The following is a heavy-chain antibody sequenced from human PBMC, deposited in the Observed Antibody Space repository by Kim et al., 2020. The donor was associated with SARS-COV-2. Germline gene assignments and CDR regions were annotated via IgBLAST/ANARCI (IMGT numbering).Heavy chain of an antibody. D-gene: IGHD3-22*01. Sequence: SETLSLTCSVSGSSVSGTGHFWSWVRQPLGKGLEWIGRVYGSGAAKYNSSLRSRVTISLDKTKNHISLNLESVTVADTAVYYRTRSPGAFDISGYYIPRAFDIWGQGSMVIVSP. CDR1: GSSVSGTGHF. CDR2: VYGSGAA. CDR3: TRSPGAFDISGYYIPRAFDI. V-gene: IGHV4-61*03. J-gene: IGHJ3*02.